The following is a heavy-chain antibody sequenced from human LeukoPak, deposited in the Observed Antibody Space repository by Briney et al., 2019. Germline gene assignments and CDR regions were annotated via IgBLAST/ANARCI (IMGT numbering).Heavy chain of an antibody. D-gene: IGHD3-22*01. Sequence: ASAKVSCKASGYTFTSYDINWVRQATGQGLEWMGWMNPNSGNTGYAQKFQGRVTMTRNTSISTAYMELSSLRSEDTAVYYCARGRSRTYYYDSSGPSRYWGQGTLVTVSS. V-gene: IGHV1-8*01. CDR2: MNPNSGNT. CDR3: ARGRSRTYYYDSSGPSRY. CDR1: GYTFTSYD. J-gene: IGHJ4*02.